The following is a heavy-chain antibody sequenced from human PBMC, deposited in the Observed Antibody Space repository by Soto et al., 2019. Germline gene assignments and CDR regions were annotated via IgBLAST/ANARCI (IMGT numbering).Heavy chain of an antibody. CDR2: INAGNGNT. D-gene: IGHD3-3*01. CDR1: GYTFTSYA. J-gene: IGHJ5*02. V-gene: IGHV1-3*01. Sequence: GASVEVSCKASGYTFTSYAMHWVRQAPGQRLEWMGWINAGNGNTKYSQKFQGRVTITRDTSASTAYMELSSLRSEDTAVYYCARDSHYXFWSGYFFSVDTFDPWGQGTLVTVSS. CDR3: ARDSHYXFWSGYFFSVDTFDP.